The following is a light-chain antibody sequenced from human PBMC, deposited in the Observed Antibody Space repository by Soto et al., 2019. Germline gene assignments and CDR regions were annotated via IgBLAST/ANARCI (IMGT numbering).Light chain of an antibody. V-gene: IGLV2-14*01. CDR3: SSYTSSSTPWV. J-gene: IGLJ3*02. CDR1: SGDVGGYNY. Sequence: QSALTQPRSVSGSPGQSITISCTGTSGDVGGYNYVSWYQQHPGRAPKVMIYEVSNRPSGVSNRFSGSKSGNTASLSISGLQAEDEADYYCSSYTSSSTPWVFGGGTKVTVL. CDR2: EVS.